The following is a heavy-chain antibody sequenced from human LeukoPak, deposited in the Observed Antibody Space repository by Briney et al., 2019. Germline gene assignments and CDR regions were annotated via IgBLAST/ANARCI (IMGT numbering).Heavy chain of an antibody. J-gene: IGHJ4*02. CDR3: ARGLQTPGFHYYGSGGYLSYFDY. Sequence: SETLSLTCAVYGGSFSGYYWSWIRQPPGKGLEWIGEINHSGSTNYNPSLKSRVTISVDTSKNQFSLKLSSVTAADTAVYYCARGLQTPGFHYYGSGGYLSYFDYWGQGTLVTVSS. CDR2: INHSGST. CDR1: GGSFSGYY. V-gene: IGHV4-34*01. D-gene: IGHD3-10*01.